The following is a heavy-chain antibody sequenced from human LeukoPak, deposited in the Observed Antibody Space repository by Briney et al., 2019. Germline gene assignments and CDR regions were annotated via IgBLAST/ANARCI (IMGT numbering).Heavy chain of an antibody. CDR2: IYYSGST. CDR1: GGSISSGGYY. Sequence: SETLPLTCTVSGGSISSGGYYWSWIRQHPGKGLEWIGYIYYSGSTYYNPSLKSRVTISVDTSKNQFSLKLSSVTAADTAVYYCARSTTVTTAYYFDYWGQGTLVTVSS. CDR3: ARSTTVTTAYYFDY. J-gene: IGHJ4*02. D-gene: IGHD4-17*01. V-gene: IGHV4-31*03.